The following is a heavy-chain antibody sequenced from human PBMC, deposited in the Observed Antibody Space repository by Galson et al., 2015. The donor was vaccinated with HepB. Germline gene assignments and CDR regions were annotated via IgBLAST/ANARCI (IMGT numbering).Heavy chain of an antibody. J-gene: IGHJ4*02. CDR1: GYSFSNYW. D-gene: IGHD3-10*01. Sequence: QSGAEVKKPGESLKVSCKGSGYSFSNYWIGWVRQMSGKGLEFMGIIYPGDSDTRYSPSFQGQVTISADKSISTAYLQWSSLKASDTAMYYCARLKHPNRIWVGELFTDYYFDYWGQGTLVTVSS. CDR2: IYPGDSDT. CDR3: ARLKHPNRIWVGELFTDYYFDY. V-gene: IGHV5-51*01.